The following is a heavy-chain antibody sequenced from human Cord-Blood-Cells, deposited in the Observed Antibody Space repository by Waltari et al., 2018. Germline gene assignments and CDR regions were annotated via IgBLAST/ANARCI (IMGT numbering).Heavy chain of an antibody. V-gene: IGHV3-30*02. CDR3: AKDSGSSWYYYYYGMDV. D-gene: IGHD6-13*01. CDR1: GFTFSSYG. J-gene: IGHJ6*02. CDR2: IRYDGSNK. Sequence: QVQLVESGGGVVQPGGSLRLSCAASGFTFSSYGMHWVRQAPGKGLEWVAFIRYDGSNKYYADSVKGRFTISRDNSKNTLYLQMNSLRAEDTAVYYCAKDSGSSWYYYYYGMDVWGQGTTVTVSS.